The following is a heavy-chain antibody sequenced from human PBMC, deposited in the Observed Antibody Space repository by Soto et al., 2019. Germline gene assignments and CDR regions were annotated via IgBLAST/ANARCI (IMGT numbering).Heavy chain of an antibody. CDR2: INPSSGTI. Sequence: QVQLVQSGAEVKKPGASVKVSCKASGYTFTRHYMHWVRQAPGQGLEWMGIINPSSGTISHAQKFQGRVTMTRDTSTSSVYMELSSLKSEDTAVYYCTRGLERYHFDYWGQGTLVTVSS. J-gene: IGHJ4*02. CDR1: GYTFTRHY. D-gene: IGHD3-3*01. CDR3: TRGLERYHFDY. V-gene: IGHV1-46*03.